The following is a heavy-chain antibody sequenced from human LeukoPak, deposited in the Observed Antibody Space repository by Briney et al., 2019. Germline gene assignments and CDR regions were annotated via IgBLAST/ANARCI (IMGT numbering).Heavy chain of an antibody. D-gene: IGHD3-10*01. Sequence: SQTLSLTCTVSGGSISSGDYYWSWIRQPPGKGLEWIGYIYYSGSTYYNPSLKSRVTISVDTSKNQFSLKLSSVTAADTAVYYCARNIWFGELFASGEFDYWGQGTLVTVSS. CDR1: GGSISSGDYY. CDR2: IYYSGST. CDR3: ARNIWFGELFASGEFDY. V-gene: IGHV4-30-4*01. J-gene: IGHJ4*02.